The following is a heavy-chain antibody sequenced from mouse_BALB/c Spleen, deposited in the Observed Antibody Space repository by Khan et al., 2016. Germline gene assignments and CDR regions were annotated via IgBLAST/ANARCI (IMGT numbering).Heavy chain of an antibody. CDR1: GFNIKDTY. Sequence: VQLKQSGAEIVKPGASVRLSCTASGFNIKDTYMHWMKQRPEQGLEWIGRIDPANGNTKYDPKFQGKATIIADTSSNTAYLQLSSLTSEDTAVYYCAPIYDGFYYYWGQGTTLTVSS. V-gene: IGHV14-3*02. CDR2: IDPANGNT. J-gene: IGHJ2*01. D-gene: IGHD2-3*01. CDR3: APIYDGFYYY.